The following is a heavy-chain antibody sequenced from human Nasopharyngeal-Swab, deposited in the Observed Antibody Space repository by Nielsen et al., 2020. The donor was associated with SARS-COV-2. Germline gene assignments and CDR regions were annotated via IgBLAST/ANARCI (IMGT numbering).Heavy chain of an antibody. V-gene: IGHV3-30-3*01. CDR2: ISYDGSNK. D-gene: IGHD2-2*01. CDR1: GFTFSSYA. J-gene: IGHJ4*02. CDR3: ARDCCQLPLYYFDY. Sequence: GESLKISCAASGFTFSSYAMHWVSQAPGKGLEWVAVISYDGSNKYYADSVKGRFTISRDNSKNTLYLQMNSLRAEDTAVYYCARDCCQLPLYYFDYWGQGTLVTVSS.